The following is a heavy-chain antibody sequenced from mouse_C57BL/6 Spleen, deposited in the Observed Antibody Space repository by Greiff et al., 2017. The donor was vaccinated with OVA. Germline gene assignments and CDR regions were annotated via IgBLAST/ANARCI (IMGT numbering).Heavy chain of an antibody. V-gene: IGHV6-3*01. Sequence: EVKLEESGGGLVQPGGSMKLSCVASGFTFSNYWMNWVRQSPEEGLEWVAQIRLKSDNYATHYAESVKGRFTISRDDSKSSVYLQMNNLRAEDTGIYYCTGPPNWDYFDYWGQGTTLTVSS. J-gene: IGHJ2*01. D-gene: IGHD4-1*01. CDR3: TGPPNWDYFDY. CDR1: GFTFSNYW. CDR2: IRLKSDNYAT.